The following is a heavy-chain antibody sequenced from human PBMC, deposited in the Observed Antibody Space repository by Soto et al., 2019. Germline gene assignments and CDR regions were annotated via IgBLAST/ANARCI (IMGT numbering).Heavy chain of an antibody. Sequence: ASVKVSCKASGYTFNTYGISWVRQAPGQGLEWMGWISTFNGEARYAQKFQARVTVTTDTSTTTGYMELRSLRSDDTAVYYCARDVGYCSSSTCLIDHWGQGTLVTVS. CDR3: ARDVGYCSSSTCLIDH. CDR1: GYTFNTYG. V-gene: IGHV1-18*01. D-gene: IGHD2-2*01. J-gene: IGHJ4*02. CDR2: ISTFNGEA.